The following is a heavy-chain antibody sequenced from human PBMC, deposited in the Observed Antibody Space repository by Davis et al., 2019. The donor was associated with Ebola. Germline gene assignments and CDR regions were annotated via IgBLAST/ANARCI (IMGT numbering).Heavy chain of an antibody. V-gene: IGHV4-4*02. CDR2: IYHSGST. Sequence: SETLSLTCAVSGGSISSSNWWSWVRQPPGKGLEWIGEIYHSGSTNYNPSLKSRVTISVDKSKNQFSLKLSSVTAADTAVYYCARNIPGRDYYYYYGMDVWGKGTTVTVSS. J-gene: IGHJ6*04. CDR3: ARNIPGRDYYYYYGMDV. CDR1: GGSISSSNW.